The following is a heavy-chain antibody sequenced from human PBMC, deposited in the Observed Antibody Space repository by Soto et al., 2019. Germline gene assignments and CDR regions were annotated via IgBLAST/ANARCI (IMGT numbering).Heavy chain of an antibody. Sequence: QVQLVQSGAEVTKPGSSVKVSCKASGGTFSSYAISWVRQAPGQGLEWMGGIIPIFGTANYAQKFQGRVTITADESTSTADMELSSLRSEDTGVYYCAGIVQPRYFSGMDVWGQGTTVTVSS. CDR3: AGIVQPRYFSGMDV. V-gene: IGHV1-69*12. CDR2: IIPIFGTA. J-gene: IGHJ6*02. CDR1: GGTFSSYA. D-gene: IGHD3-22*01.